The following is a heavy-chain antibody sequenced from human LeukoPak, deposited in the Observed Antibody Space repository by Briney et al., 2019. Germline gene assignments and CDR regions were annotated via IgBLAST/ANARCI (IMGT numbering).Heavy chain of an antibody. CDR3: ARAYDFWSASPDY. D-gene: IGHD3-3*01. CDR1: GFTFSSYW. V-gene: IGHV3-7*01. CDR2: IKQDGSEK. J-gene: IGHJ4*02. Sequence: GGSLRLSCAASGFTFSSYWMSWVRQAPGKGLEWVANIKQDGSEKYYADSVKGRFTISRDNSKNTLYLQMNSLRAEDTAVYYCARAYDFWSASPDYWGQGTLVTVSS.